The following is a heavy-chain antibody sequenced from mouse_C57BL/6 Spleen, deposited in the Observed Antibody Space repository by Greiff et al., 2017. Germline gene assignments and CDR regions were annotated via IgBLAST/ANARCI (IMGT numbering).Heavy chain of an antibody. CDR2: ISSGGSYT. V-gene: IGHV5-6*01. CDR1: GFTFSSYG. CDR3: ARHDDYDVRLYARDY. D-gene: IGHD2-4*01. J-gene: IGHJ4*01. Sequence: EVQLVESGGDLVKPGGSLKLSCAASGFTFSSYGMSWVRQTPDKRLEWVATISSGGSYTYYPDSVKGRFTISRDNAKNTLYLQMSSLKSEDTAMXYCARHDDYDVRLYARDYWGQGTSVTVSS.